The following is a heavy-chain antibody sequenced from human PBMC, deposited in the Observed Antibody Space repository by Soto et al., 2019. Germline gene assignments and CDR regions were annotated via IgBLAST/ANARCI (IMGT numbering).Heavy chain of an antibody. V-gene: IGHV4-61*01. CDR2: IYYSGST. Sequence: SETLSLTCTVSGGSVSSGSYYWSWIRQPPGKGLEWIGYIYYSGSTNYNPSLKTRVTISVDTSKNQFSLKLLSVTTADTAVYFCAAGEASSRNLAPYYLDFWGQGTLVTVSS. J-gene: IGHJ4*02. CDR3: AAGEASSRNLAPYYLDF. CDR1: GGSVSSGSYY. D-gene: IGHD6-13*01.